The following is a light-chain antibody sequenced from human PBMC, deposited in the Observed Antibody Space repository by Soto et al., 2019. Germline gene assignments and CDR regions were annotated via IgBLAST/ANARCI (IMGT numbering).Light chain of an antibody. CDR3: VQGKQFPFT. CDR1: EGLAF. Sequence: DIVLTKTRLSLPVTLGQPASISCRSSEGLAFLSWLHQRPGQPPRFLIYKISQRFSGVPDRFSGSGAGTNFTLKISGVEPEDVGVYYCVQGKQFPFTFGPGTRVDIK. J-gene: IGKJ3*01. CDR2: KIS. V-gene: IGKV2-24*01.